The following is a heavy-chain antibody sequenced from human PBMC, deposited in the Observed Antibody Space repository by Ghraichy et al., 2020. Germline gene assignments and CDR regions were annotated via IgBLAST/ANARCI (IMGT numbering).Heavy chain of an antibody. CDR2: ISGSGGNT. V-gene: IGHV3-23*01. D-gene: IGHD2-21*02. Sequence: GGSLRLSCAASGFTFSSYAMSWVRQAPGKGLEWVSAISGSGGNTYYADSVKGRFTISRDNSKNTLYLQTNSLRAEDTAVYYCAKDRTPRVRLLETELDYWGQGTLVTVSS. J-gene: IGHJ4*02. CDR3: AKDRTPRVRLLETELDY. CDR1: GFTFSSYA.